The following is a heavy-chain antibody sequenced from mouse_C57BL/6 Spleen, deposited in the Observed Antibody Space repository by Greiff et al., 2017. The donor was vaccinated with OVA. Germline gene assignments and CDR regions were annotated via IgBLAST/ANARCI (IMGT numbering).Heavy chain of an antibody. Sequence: EVQLQESGPGLVKPSQSLSLTCSVTGYSITSGYYWNWIRQFPGNKLEWMGYISYDGSNNYNPSLKNRISITRDTPKNQFFLKLNSVTTEDTATYYCARGDYRYAMDYWGQGTSVTVSS. CDR1: GYSITSGYY. J-gene: IGHJ4*01. D-gene: IGHD5-5*01. CDR2: ISYDGSN. CDR3: ARGDYRYAMDY. V-gene: IGHV3-6*01.